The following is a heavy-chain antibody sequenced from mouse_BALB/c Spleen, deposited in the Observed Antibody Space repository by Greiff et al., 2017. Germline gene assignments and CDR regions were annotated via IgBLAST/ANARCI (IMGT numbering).Heavy chain of an antibody. V-gene: IGHV5-6-5*01. Sequence: EVKLMESGGGLVKPGGSLKLSCAASGFTFSSYAMSWVRQTPEKRLEWVASISSGGSTYYPDSVKGRFTISRDNARNILYLQMSSLRSEDTAMYYCAGESTTVVGFDYWGQGTTLTVSS. J-gene: IGHJ2*01. CDR2: ISSGGST. CDR3: AGESTTVVGFDY. D-gene: IGHD1-1*01. CDR1: GFTFSSYA.